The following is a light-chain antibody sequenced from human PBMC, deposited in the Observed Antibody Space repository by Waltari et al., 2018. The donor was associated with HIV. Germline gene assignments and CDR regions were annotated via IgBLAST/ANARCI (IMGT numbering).Light chain of an antibody. CDR1: SSDIGAYNY. J-gene: IGLJ3*02. CDR3: SSYAGSNRL. Sequence: QSALTQPPSAPGSPGQSVTISCTGTSSDIGAYNYASWYQHHPGQAPKLMIYEVTKRPSGVPDRFSGSKSGNTASLTVSGLQAEDEADYYCSSYAGSNRLFGGGTKVTVL. V-gene: IGLV2-8*01. CDR2: EVT.